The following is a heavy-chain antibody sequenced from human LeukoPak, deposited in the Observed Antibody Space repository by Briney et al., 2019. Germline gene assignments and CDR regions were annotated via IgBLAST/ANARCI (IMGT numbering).Heavy chain of an antibody. Sequence: PGGSLRLSCAASGFTFSSYDMRWVRQAPGKGLEWVSAIGTAGDTYYPGSVKGRFTISRENAKNSLYLQMNSLRAGDTAVYYCARGGPAVGIAAAGTFDYWGQGTLVTVSS. J-gene: IGHJ4*02. D-gene: IGHD6-13*01. CDR3: ARGGPAVGIAAAGTFDY. CDR2: IGTAGDT. V-gene: IGHV3-13*01. CDR1: GFTFSSYD.